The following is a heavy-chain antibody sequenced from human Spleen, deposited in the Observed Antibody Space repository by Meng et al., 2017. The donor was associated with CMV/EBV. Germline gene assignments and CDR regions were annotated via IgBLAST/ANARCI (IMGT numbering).Heavy chain of an antibody. D-gene: IGHD2-2*01. CDR3: AREAGSRTSGTKDAFDI. CDR2: IYYSGST. CDR1: SISIGDYY. J-gene: IGHJ3*02. V-gene: IGHV4-30-4*08. Sequence: SISIGDYYWNWIRQPPGKGLEWIGYIYYSGSTYYNPSLKSRVTISIDTSKNQFSLKLSSVTAANTAVYYCAREAGSRTSGTKDAFDIWGQGTMVTVSS.